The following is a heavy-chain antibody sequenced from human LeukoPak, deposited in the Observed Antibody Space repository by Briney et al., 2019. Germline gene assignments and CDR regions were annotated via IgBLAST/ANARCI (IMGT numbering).Heavy chain of an antibody. V-gene: IGHV3-30-3*01. CDR3: AREALVDTGAFDI. J-gene: IGHJ3*02. Sequence: PGGSLRLSCAASGFTFSSYAMHWVRQAPGKGLEWVAVISYDGSNKYYADSVKGRFTISRDNSKNTLYPQMNSLRAEDTAVYYCAREALVDTGAFDIWGQGTMVTVSS. CDR2: ISYDGSNK. CDR1: GFTFSSYA. D-gene: IGHD5-18*01.